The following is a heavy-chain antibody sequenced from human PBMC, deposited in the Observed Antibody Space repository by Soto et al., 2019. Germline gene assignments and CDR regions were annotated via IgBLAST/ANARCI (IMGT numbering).Heavy chain of an antibody. D-gene: IGHD1-26*01. CDR3: ARVRAGAANGYYGMDV. V-gene: IGHV3-48*03. CDR1: GFTLSDYE. J-gene: IGHJ6*02. Sequence: GGSLRLSCRASGFTLSDYEMHWVRQAPGKGLEWVSYISTGSSTIYYADSVKGRFTISRDDAKNSLFPEMNSLRPEDTAVYYCARVRAGAANGYYGMDVWGQGTTVTVSS. CDR2: ISTGSSTI.